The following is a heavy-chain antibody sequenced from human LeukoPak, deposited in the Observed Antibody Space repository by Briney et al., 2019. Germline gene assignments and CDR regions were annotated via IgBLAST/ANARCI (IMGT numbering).Heavy chain of an antibody. CDR3: ARDTYSASYFGFDY. J-gene: IGHJ4*02. Sequence: GGSLRLSCAASGFTFSDYEMNWVRQAPGKRLEWVSFITASGTTMYYSDSVKGRFTISRDNAKNSLYLQMNSLRAEDTAVYYSARDTYSASYFGFDYWGQGILVTVSS. D-gene: IGHD1-26*01. CDR1: GFTFSDYE. CDR2: ITASGTTM. V-gene: IGHV3-48*03.